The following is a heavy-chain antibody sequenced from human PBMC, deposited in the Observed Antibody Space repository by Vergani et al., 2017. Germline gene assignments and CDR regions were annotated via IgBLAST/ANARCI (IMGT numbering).Heavy chain of an antibody. V-gene: IGHV3-53*02. Sequence: EVQLVETGGGLIQPGGSLRFSCAASGFTVSSNYMSWVRQAPGKGLEWVSVIYSGGSTYYADSVKGRFTISRDNSKNTLYLQMNSLRAEDTAVYYCARDGNYYESSGYYVHYYGMDVWGQGTTVTVSS. CDR2: IYSGGST. CDR3: ARDGNYYESSGYYVHYYGMDV. D-gene: IGHD3-22*01. J-gene: IGHJ6*02. CDR1: GFTVSSNY.